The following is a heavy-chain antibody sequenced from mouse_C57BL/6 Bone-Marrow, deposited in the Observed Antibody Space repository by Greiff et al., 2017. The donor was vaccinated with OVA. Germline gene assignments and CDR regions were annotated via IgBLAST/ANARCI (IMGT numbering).Heavy chain of an antibody. CDR1: GYTFTSYW. CDR3: ARGDGYPYAMDY. J-gene: IGHJ4*01. Sequence: QVQLQQPGAELVRPGSSVKLSCKASGYTFTSYWMDWVKQRPGQGLEWIGNLYPSDSETHYNQKFKDKATLTVDKSSSTAYMQLSSLTSEDSAVYYCARGDGYPYAMDYWGQGTSVTVSS. V-gene: IGHV1-61*01. CDR2: LYPSDSET. D-gene: IGHD2-3*01.